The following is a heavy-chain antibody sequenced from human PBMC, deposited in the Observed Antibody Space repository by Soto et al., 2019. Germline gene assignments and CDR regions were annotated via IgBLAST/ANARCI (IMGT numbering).Heavy chain of an antibody. CDR3: ARGGVLPRAVASGRDV. Sequence: QVQLQESGPGLVKPSGTLSLTCAVSGGSISSSNWWSWVRQPPGKGLEWIGEIYHSGSTNYNPSLKSRVTISVDKTKNPFSLKLSSVTAADTAVYYCARGGVLPRAVASGRDVWGRGTTVTVSS. CDR1: GGSISSSNW. V-gene: IGHV4-4*02. D-gene: IGHD6-19*01. CDR2: IYHSGST. J-gene: IGHJ6*02.